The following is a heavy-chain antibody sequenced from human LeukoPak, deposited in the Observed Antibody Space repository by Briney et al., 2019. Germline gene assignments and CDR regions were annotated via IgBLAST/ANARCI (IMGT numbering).Heavy chain of an antibody. V-gene: IGHV4-34*01. CDR3: ALIAAADNDY. D-gene: IGHD6-25*01. J-gene: IGHJ4*02. Sequence: SETLSLTCAVYGGSFSGYYWSWIRQPPGKGLEWIGEINHSGSTNYNPSLKSRVTISVDTSKNQFSLKLSSVTAADTAVYYCALIAAADNDYWGQGTLVTVSS. CDR2: INHSGST. CDR1: GGSFSGYY.